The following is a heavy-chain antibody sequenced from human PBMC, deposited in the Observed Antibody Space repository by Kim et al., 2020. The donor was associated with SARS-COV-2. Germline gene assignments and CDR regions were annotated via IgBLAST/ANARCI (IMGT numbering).Heavy chain of an antibody. J-gene: IGHJ3*02. D-gene: IGHD6-13*01. Sequence: GGSLRLSCAASGFTVSSNYMSWVRQAPGKGLEWVSVIYSGGSTYYSESMKGRYTITRDNSKKTLYLQMNSMLAEDTAVYYCASDSSSWYRAFDIWGQGTMVTVSS. V-gene: IGHV3-53*01. CDR2: IYSGGST. CDR3: ASDSSSWYRAFDI. CDR1: GFTVSSNY.